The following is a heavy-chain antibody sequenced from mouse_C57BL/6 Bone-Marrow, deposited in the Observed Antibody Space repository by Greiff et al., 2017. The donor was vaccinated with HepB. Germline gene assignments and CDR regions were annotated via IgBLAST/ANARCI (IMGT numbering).Heavy chain of an antibody. V-gene: IGHV1-50*01. CDR3: ARSGGYGNYGFAY. J-gene: IGHJ3*01. D-gene: IGHD2-10*02. CDR2: IDPSDSYT. Sequence: QVHVKQPGAELVKPGASVKLSCKASGYTFTSYWMQWVKQRPGQGLEWIGEIDPSDSYTNYNQKFKGKATLTVDTSSSTAYMQLSSLTSEDSAVYYCARSGGYGNYGFAYWGQGTLVTVSA. CDR1: GYTFTSYW.